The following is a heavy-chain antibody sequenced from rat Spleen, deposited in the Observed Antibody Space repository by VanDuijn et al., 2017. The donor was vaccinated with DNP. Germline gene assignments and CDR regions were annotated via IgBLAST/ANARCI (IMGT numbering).Heavy chain of an antibody. V-gene: IGHV2-1*01. CDR2: IWSGGST. CDR3: AGSPESSYIYLPWAY. CDR1: GFSLTTSS. Sequence: QVQLKESGPGLVQPSQTLSLTCTVSGFSLTTSSVHWVRQPPGKGLEWVGAIWSGGSTDYNSALKSRLTISRDTSKSQVFLKMHSLQIEDTATYYCAGSPESSYIYLPWAYWGQGTLVTVSS. J-gene: IGHJ3*01. D-gene: IGHD1-2*01.